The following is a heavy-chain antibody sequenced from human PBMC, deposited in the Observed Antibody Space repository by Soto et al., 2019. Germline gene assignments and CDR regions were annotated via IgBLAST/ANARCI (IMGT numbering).Heavy chain of an antibody. CDR1: GFTFSNYG. D-gene: IGHD2-15*01. CDR2: ISYDGSSN. Sequence: QVQLVESGGGVVQPGRSLRLSCAASGFTFSNYGMHWVRQAPGKGLEWVAVISYDGSSNYYADSVKGRFTVSRDYSKNTLYLQMNSLRAEDTAVYYCAKDICSGDFCYFLASWGHGTLVTVSS. V-gene: IGHV3-30*18. CDR3: AKDICSGDFCYFLAS. J-gene: IGHJ4*01.